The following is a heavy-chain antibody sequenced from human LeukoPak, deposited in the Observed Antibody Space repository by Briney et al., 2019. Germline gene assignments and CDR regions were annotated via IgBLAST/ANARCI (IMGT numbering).Heavy chain of an antibody. V-gene: IGHV4-34*01. CDR3: ARGGLTTVTTYIDY. J-gene: IGHJ4*02. Sequence: SETLSLTCAVYGGSFSGYYWSWIRQPPGKGLEWIGEINHSGSTNYNPSLKSRVTISVDTSKNQFSLKLSSVTAADTAVYYCARGGLTTVTTYIDYWGQGTLVTVSS. CDR1: GGSFSGYY. CDR2: INHSGST. D-gene: IGHD4-17*01.